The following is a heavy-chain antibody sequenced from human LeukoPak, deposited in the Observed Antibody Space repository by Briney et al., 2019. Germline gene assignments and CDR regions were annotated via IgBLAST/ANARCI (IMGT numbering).Heavy chain of an antibody. V-gene: IGHV3-21*01. D-gene: IGHD6-19*01. Sequence: EGSLRLSCAASGFTFSSYSMNWVRQAPGKGLEWVSSISSSSSYIYYADSVKGRFTISRDNSKNTLYLQMNSLRAEDTAVYYCARALGIAVAGTGKRQTRGTDAFDIWGQGTMVTVFS. J-gene: IGHJ3*02. CDR2: ISSSSSYI. CDR3: ARALGIAVAGTGKRQTRGTDAFDI. CDR1: GFTFSSYS.